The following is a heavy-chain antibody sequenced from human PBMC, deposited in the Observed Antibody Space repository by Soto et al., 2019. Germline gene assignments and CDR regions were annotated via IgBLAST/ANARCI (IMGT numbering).Heavy chain of an antibody. J-gene: IGHJ6*02. CDR1: GFTFIDFE. Sequence: QPGGSLRLSCAGSGFTFIDFEMHWVRQAPGKGLERLSYISTSASTIYYADSVKGRFIISRENAKNSLSLQMNSLRAEDTAIYYCTRGRPYCSGTRCKGMDVWGQGTTVTVSS. D-gene: IGHD2-2*01. CDR3: TRGRPYCSGTRCKGMDV. V-gene: IGHV3-48*03. CDR2: ISTSASTI.